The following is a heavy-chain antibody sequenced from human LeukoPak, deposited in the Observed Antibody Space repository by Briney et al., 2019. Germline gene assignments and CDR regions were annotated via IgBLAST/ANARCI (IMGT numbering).Heavy chain of an antibody. J-gene: IGHJ4*02. CDR2: ISSSGSTI. CDR1: GFTFSDYY. V-gene: IGHV3-11*01. D-gene: IGHD2-21*01. CDR3: ARESREDSVVVIEC. Sequence: PGGSLRLSCAASGFTFSDYYMSWIRQAPGKGLEWVSYISSSGSTIYYADSVKGRFTISRDNAKNSLSLQMNSLRAEDTAVYYCARESREDSVVVIECGGQGALVTVSS.